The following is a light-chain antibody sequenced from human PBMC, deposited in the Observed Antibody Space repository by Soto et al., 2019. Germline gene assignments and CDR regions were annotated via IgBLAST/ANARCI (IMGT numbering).Light chain of an antibody. CDR2: KAS. CDR3: QQYNSYPWT. J-gene: IGKJ1*01. Sequence: DIQMTQSPSTMSASVGDRVTITCRASQSIDSWLAWYQQKPGKAPKFLMYKASNLESGVPSRFSGSGSGTEFTLTISSLQPDDFATYYCQQYNSYPWTVGQGTKVDIK. V-gene: IGKV1-5*03. CDR1: QSIDSW.